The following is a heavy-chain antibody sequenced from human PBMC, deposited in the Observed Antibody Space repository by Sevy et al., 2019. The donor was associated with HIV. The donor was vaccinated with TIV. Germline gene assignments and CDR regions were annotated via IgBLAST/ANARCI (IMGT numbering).Heavy chain of an antibody. CDR1: GFTFSSYW. J-gene: IGHJ6*03. V-gene: IGHV3-7*01. CDR3: AIDVLVHYDSSGYYTPSYIRSNYYYYMDV. CDR2: IKQDGSEK. D-gene: IGHD3-22*01. Sequence: GGSLRLSCAASGFTFSSYWMSWVRQAPGKGLEWVANIKQDGSEKYYVDSVKGRFTISRDNAKNSLYLQMNSLRAEDTAVYYCAIDVLVHYDSSGYYTPSYIRSNYYYYMDVWGKGTTVTVSS.